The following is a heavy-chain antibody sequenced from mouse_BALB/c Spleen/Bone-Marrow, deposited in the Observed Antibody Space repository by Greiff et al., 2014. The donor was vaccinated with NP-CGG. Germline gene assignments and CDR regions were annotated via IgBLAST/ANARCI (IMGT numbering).Heavy chain of an antibody. D-gene: IGHD1-1*01. Sequence: EVQLQQSGAELVKPGASVKLSCTASGFNIKDTYMHWVKQRPEQGLEWIGRIDPANGNTKCDPKFQGKATITADTSSNTAYLQLSSLTSEDTAVYYCANYYYGSSLFAYWGQGTLVTVSA. CDR1: GFNIKDTY. CDR2: IDPANGNT. CDR3: ANYYYGSSLFAY. V-gene: IGHV14-3*02. J-gene: IGHJ3*01.